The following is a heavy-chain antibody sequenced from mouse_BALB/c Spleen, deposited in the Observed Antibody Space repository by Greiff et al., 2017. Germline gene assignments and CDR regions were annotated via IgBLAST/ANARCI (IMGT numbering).Heavy chain of an antibody. CDR2: ISSGSSTI. D-gene: IGHD2-3*01. V-gene: IGHV5-17*02. J-gene: IGHJ2*01. Sequence: EVKLMESGGGLVQPGGSRKLSCAASGFTFSSFGMHWVRQAPEKGLEWVAYISSGSSTIYYADTVKGRFTISRDNPKNTLFLQMTSLRSEDTAMYYCARSGNDGYLYYFDYWGQGTTLTVSS. CDR3: ARSGNDGYLYYFDY. CDR1: GFTFSSFG.